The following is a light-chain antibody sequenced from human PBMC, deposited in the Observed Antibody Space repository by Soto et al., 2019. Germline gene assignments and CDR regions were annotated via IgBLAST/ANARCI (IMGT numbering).Light chain of an antibody. CDR2: EVS. Sequence: QSALTQPASVSGSPGQSITISCTGTSSDVGAYNYVSWYQQHPGKAPKLMIYEVSNRPSGVSNRFSGSKSGNTASLTISGLQAEDEAHYYCSSYTSDNRDYVFGTGTKLTVL. CDR1: SSDVGAYNY. CDR3: SSYTSDNRDYV. J-gene: IGLJ1*01. V-gene: IGLV2-14*01.